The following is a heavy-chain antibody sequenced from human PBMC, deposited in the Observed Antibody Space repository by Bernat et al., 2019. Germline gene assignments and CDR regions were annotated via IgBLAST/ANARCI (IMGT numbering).Heavy chain of an antibody. CDR1: GFTFSSYA. V-gene: IGHV3-66*01. CDR2: IYSGGST. J-gene: IGHJ4*02. CDR3: AREGGQLGITYFDY. Sequence: EVQLLESGGGLVQPGGSLRLSCAASGFTFSSYAMSWVRQAPGKGLEWVSAIYSGGSTYYADSVKGRFTISRDNSKNTLYLQMNSLRAEDTAVYYCAREGGQLGITYFDYWGQGTLVTVSS. D-gene: IGHD6-6*01.